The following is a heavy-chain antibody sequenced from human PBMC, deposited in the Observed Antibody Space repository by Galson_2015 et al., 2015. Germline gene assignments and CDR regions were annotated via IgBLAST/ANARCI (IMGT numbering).Heavy chain of an antibody. J-gene: IGHJ4*02. D-gene: IGHD3-9*01. CDR3: ARALRYFDWLPDY. V-gene: IGHV1-2*06. CDR2: INPNSGGT. CDR1: GYTFTGYY. Sequence: SVKVSCKASGYTFTGYYMHWVRQAPGQGLEWMGRINPNSGGTNYARKFQGRVTMTRDTSISTAYMELSRLRSDDTAVYYCARALRYFDWLPDYWGQGTLVTVSS.